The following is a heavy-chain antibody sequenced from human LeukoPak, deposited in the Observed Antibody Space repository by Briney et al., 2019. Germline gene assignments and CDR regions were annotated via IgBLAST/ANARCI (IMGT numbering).Heavy chain of an antibody. Sequence: GGSLRLSCAASGFDFSGYGLDWVRQTPGKGLEWLTSISSTGSDIHYADSVKGRFTISRGNAKNSGYLQMDSLRVEDTALYYCARDSGTYSGYYYYYMDVWGKGTTVTVSS. CDR1: GFDFSGYG. D-gene: IGHD3-16*01. CDR3: ARDSGTYSGYYYYYMDV. J-gene: IGHJ6*03. V-gene: IGHV3-21*01. CDR2: ISSTGSDI.